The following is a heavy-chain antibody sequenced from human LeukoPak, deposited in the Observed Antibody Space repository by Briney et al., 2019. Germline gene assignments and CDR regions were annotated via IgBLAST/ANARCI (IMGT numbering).Heavy chain of an antibody. CDR2: IYYSVST. D-gene: IGHD3-10*01. Sequence: SETLSLTCTVSGGSISSYYWSWIRQPPGKGLEWIGYIYYSVSTNYNPSLKSRLSISVDASKNQFPRQMSSVTAADTAVYYCARDYGSVSYYNFHDAFDIWGQGTMVTVSS. CDR1: GGSISSYY. J-gene: IGHJ3*02. V-gene: IGHV4-59*01. CDR3: ARDYGSVSYYNFHDAFDI.